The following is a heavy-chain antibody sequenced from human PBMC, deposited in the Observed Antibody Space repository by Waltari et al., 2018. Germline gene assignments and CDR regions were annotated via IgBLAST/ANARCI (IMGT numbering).Heavy chain of an antibody. V-gene: IGHV4-4*02. CDR2: VHGSGKT. CDR3: ARDRGRGLYLDS. Sequence: LSLTCAVSGDSMSRTYWWSWVRQSPGKGLEWIGQVHGSGKTNYNPSLASRVTISLDTSNNQFSLKVSSATAADMAMYYCARDRGRGLYLDSWGQGTLVTVSP. J-gene: IGHJ4*02. D-gene: IGHD2-15*01. CDR1: GDSMSRTYW.